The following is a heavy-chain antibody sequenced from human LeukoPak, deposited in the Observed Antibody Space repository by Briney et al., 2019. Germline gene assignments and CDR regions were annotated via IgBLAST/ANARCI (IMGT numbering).Heavy chain of an antibody. CDR2: IKQDGSEK. CDR1: GFTFSYYW. D-gene: IGHD5-24*01. V-gene: IGHV3-7*03. Sequence: GGSLRLSCAASGFTFSYYWMSWVRQAPGKGLEWVANIKQDGSEKFYVDSVKGRFTISRDNSKNTLYLHMNSLRAEDTAMYYCAKKRGAFDIWGQGTVVAVSS. CDR3: AKKRGAFDI. J-gene: IGHJ3*02.